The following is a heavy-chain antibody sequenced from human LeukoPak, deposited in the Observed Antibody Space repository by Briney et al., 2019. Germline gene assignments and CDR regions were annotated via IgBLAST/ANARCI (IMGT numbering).Heavy chain of an antibody. J-gene: IGHJ3*02. CDR3: ASIYCSSTSCQAKDAFDI. Sequence: GESLKISCKGSGYSFTSYWIGWVRQMPGKGLEWMGIIYPGDSGTRYSPSFQGQVTISADKSISTAYLQWSSLKASDTAMYYCASIYCSSTSCQAKDAFDIWGQGTMVTVSS. CDR1: GYSFTSYW. D-gene: IGHD2-2*01. V-gene: IGHV5-51*01. CDR2: IYPGDSGT.